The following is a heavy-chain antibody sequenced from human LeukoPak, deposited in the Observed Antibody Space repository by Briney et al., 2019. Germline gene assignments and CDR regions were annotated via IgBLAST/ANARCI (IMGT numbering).Heavy chain of an antibody. CDR2: IYHTGNT. Sequence: SQTLSLTCTVSGRSISSSNYYRGWIHPPPGKGLEWIGGIYHTGNTHYNPSLKSRVTISVDTSKNQLSLRLNSVTAADTALYYCILGGKLDYWGQGILVTVSS. J-gene: IGHJ4*02. D-gene: IGHD3-10*01. CDR1: GRSISSSNYY. CDR3: ILGGKLDY. V-gene: IGHV4-39*01.